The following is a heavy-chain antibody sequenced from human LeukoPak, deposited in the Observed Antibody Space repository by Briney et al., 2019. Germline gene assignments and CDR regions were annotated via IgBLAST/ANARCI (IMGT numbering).Heavy chain of an antibody. J-gene: IGHJ4*02. V-gene: IGHV4-59*01. CDR1: GDSISNYY. Sequence: SETLSLTCTVSGDSISNYYWSWIRQSPGKKLEWIGYMYNRGSTIYNPSLKSRVTISTDTSKNRFSLRLTSVTAAGTAVYYCARAEKAVTGTLDYWGQGTLITVSS. CDR3: ARAEKAVTGTLDY. CDR2: MYNRGST. D-gene: IGHD6-19*01.